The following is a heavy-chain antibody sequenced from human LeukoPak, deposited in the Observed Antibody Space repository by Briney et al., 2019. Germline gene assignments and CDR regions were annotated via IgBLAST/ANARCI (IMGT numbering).Heavy chain of an antibody. V-gene: IGHV3-30*02. CDR1: GFTFSSYG. D-gene: IGHD2-2*01. Sequence: PGGSLRLSCAASGFTFSSYGMHWVRQAPGKGLEWVAFIRYDGSNKYYADSVKGRFTISRDNSKNTLYLQMNSLRAEDTAVYYCAKDRSVVGQLPSDYWGQGTLVTVSS. J-gene: IGHJ4*02. CDR2: IRYDGSNK. CDR3: AKDRSVVGQLPSDY.